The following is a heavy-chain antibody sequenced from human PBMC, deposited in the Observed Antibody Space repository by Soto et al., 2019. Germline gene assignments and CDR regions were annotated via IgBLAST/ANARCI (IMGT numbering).Heavy chain of an antibody. V-gene: IGHV3-7*01. J-gene: IGHJ4*02. Sequence: EVHLVESGGGLVQPGGSLRLSCAVSGLSFSSYWMRWVRQAPGKGLEWVANIREDGSEKYYVDSVKGRFTISRDNAKNSLYLQMDSLRDEDTAVYYCARDVLWFGEWKGHWGQGTLVTVSS. CDR1: GLSFSSYW. CDR2: IREDGSEK. CDR3: ARDVLWFGEWKGH. D-gene: IGHD3-10*01.